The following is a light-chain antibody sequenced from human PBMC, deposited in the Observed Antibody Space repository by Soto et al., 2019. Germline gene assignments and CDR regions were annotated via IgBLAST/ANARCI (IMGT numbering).Light chain of an antibody. CDR2: GAS. J-gene: IGKJ5*01. CDR3: QQYNNWPPIT. CDR1: QTVSNN. Sequence: ETVLTQSPGTLSLSPGERATLSCRVSQTVSNNYLAWYQHKPGQAPRLLIYGASTRATGIPARFSGSGSGTEFTLTISSLQSEDFAVYYCQQYNNWPPITFGQGTRLEIK. V-gene: IGKV3-15*01.